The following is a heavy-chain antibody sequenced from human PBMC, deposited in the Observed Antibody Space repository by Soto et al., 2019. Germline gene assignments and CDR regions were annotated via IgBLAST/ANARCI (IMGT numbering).Heavy chain of an antibody. CDR3: ARDIVVVPAAKSPIYGMDV. CDR2: IYYSGST. V-gene: IGHV4-31*03. J-gene: IGHJ6*02. Sequence: SETLSLTCTVSGGSISSGGYYWSWIRQHPGKGLEWIGYIYYSGSTYYNPSLKSRVTISVDTSKNQFSLKLSSVTAADTAVYYCARDIVVVPAAKSPIYGMDVWGQGTTVTVSS. CDR1: GGSISSGGYY. D-gene: IGHD2-2*01.